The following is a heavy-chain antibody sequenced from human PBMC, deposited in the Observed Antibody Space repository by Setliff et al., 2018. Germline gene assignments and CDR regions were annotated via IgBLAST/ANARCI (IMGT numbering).Heavy chain of an antibody. V-gene: IGHV1-2*02. CDR1: AYSFSGYY. D-gene: IGHD3-10*01. CDR3: AKTKGFGDGWFDP. J-gene: IGHJ5*02. Sequence: VKVSCKTSAYSFSGYYIHWVRQAPGQGLEWMGWINTNNGGTKYAQTFQGRVTMTRDTSITTAYMELSRLTSDDTAVYYCAKTKGFGDGWFDPWGQGTLVTVSS. CDR2: INTNNGGT.